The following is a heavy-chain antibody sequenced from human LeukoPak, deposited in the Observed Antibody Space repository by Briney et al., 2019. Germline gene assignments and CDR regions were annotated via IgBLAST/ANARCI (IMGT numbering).Heavy chain of an antibody. Sequence: GSLRLSCAASGCTFSSYARSWVRQPPGGGGEWMGEINHSGSTNYNPSLKSRVTISVDTSKNQFSLKLSSVTAADTAVYYCARGDCSSTSCYVGSWGHGTLVTVSS. CDR1: GCTFSSYA. J-gene: IGHJ5*01. CDR2: INHSGST. V-gene: IGHV4-34*01. CDR3: ARGDCSSTSCYVGS. D-gene: IGHD2-2*01.